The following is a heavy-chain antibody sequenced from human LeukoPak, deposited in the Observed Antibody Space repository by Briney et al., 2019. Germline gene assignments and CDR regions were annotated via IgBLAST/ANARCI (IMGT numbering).Heavy chain of an antibody. CDR1: GFTFSDYY. Sequence: PGGSLRLSCAASGFTFSDYYMSWIRQAPGKGLEWVSYISSSGSTIYYADSVKGRFTISRGNAKNSLYLQMNSLRAEDTAVYYCARGAIAAADSTGGIIDYWGQGTLVTVSS. CDR3: ARGAIAAADSTGGIIDY. V-gene: IGHV3-11*01. J-gene: IGHJ4*02. CDR2: ISSSGSTI. D-gene: IGHD6-13*01.